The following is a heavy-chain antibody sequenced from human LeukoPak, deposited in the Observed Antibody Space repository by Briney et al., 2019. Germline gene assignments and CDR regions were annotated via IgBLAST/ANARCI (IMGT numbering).Heavy chain of an antibody. CDR1: GYFISSGYY. D-gene: IGHD6-19*01. J-gene: IGHJ5*02. V-gene: IGHV4-38-2*02. CDR2: IYHGGTS. Sequence: PSETLSLTCTVSGYFISSGYYWGWIRQPPGKGLEWIGNIYHGGTSYYNPSLKSRVTISVDTSKNQVSMKLNSVTAADTAVYYCARDQTSVAGTGYNWFDPWGQGTLVTVSS. CDR3: ARDQTSVAGTGYNWFDP.